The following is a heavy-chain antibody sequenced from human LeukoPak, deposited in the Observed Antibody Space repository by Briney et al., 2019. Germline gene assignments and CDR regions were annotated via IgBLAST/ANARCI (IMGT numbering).Heavy chain of an antibody. J-gene: IGHJ5*01. D-gene: IGHD6-13*01. CDR3: AREGVSGSSSNLGWFDP. Sequence: SETLSLTCTVSGGSISSYYWSWIRQPAGKGLEWIGRIYTSGSTNYNPSLKSRVTMSVDTSKNQFSLKLSSVTAADTAVYYCAREGVSGSSSNLGWFDPWGQGTLVTVSS. V-gene: IGHV4-4*07. CDR1: GGSISSYY. CDR2: IYTSGST.